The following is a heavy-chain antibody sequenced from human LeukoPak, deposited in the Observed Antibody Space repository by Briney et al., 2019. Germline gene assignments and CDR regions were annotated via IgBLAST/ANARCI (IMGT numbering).Heavy chain of an antibody. CDR1: GYTFTSYY. Sequence: ASVKVSCKASGYTFTSYYMHWVRQAPGQGLEWMGIINPSGGSTSSAQKFQGRVTMTRDTSTSTVYMELSSLRSEDTAVYYCARLLGYCSGGSCSYYFDYWGQGTLVTVSS. CDR3: ARLLGYCSGGSCSYYFDY. D-gene: IGHD2-15*01. CDR2: INPSGGST. V-gene: IGHV1-46*01. J-gene: IGHJ4*02.